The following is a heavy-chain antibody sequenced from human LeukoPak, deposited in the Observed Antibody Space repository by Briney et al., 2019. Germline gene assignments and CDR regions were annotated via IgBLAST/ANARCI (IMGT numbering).Heavy chain of an antibody. D-gene: IGHD3-10*01. Sequence: ASVKVSCKASGYTFTSYAMHWVRQAPGQRLEWMGWINAGNGNTKYSQKFQGRVTFTRDTSASTAYMALSSLRFEDTAVYFCARDQSLGSYPDYWGQGTLVTVSS. CDR2: INAGNGNT. V-gene: IGHV1-3*01. CDR1: GYTFTSYA. J-gene: IGHJ4*02. CDR3: ARDQSLGSYPDY.